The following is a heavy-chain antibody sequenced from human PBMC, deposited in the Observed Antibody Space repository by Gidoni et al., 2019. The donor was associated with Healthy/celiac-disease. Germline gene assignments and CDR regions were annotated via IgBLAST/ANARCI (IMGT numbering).Heavy chain of an antibody. CDR2: ISSSSSYT. CDR1: GFTFSDYY. CDR3: ARNLGSSGPFDY. Sequence: LRLSCAASGFTFSDYYMSWIRQAPGKGLEWVSYISSSSSYTNYADSVKGRFTISRDNAKNSLYLQMNSLRAEDTAVYYRARNLGSSGPFDYWGQGTLVTVSS. V-gene: IGHV3-11*06. D-gene: IGHD3-22*01. J-gene: IGHJ4*02.